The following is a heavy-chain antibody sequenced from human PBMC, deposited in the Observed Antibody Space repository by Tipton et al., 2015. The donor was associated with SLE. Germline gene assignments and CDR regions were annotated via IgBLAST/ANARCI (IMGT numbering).Heavy chain of an antibody. Sequence: TLSLTCGVYGESFLGYFWTWIRQPPGKGLEWIGESIHSGTTNYNPSLNSRVSISVDTSKNQFSLKLSSVTAADTAVYYCARDSPTVAGTFDSWGQGPLVIVSA. V-gene: IGHV4-34*12. CDR2: SIHSGTT. D-gene: IGHD6-19*01. J-gene: IGHJ4*02. CDR3: ARDSPTVAGTFDS. CDR1: GESFLGYF.